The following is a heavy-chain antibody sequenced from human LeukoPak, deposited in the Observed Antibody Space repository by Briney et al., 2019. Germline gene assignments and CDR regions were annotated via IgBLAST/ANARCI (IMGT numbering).Heavy chain of an antibody. J-gene: IGHJ6*02. Sequence: SETLSLTCTVSGGSISSYYWSWIRQPPGKGLEWIGYIYYSGSTNYNPSLKSRVTISVDTSKNQFSLKLSSVTAADTAVYYCARGITISRGMDVWGQGTTVTASS. CDR1: GGSISSYY. D-gene: IGHD3-3*01. CDR2: IYYSGST. CDR3: ARGITISRGMDV. V-gene: IGHV4-59*01.